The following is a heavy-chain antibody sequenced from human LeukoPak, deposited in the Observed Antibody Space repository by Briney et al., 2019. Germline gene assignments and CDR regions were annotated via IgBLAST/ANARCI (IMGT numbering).Heavy chain of an antibody. V-gene: IGHV1-8*01. J-gene: IGHJ3*02. D-gene: IGHD3-10*01. Sequence: ASVTVSCRASGYTFTSYDINWVRQATGQGLEWMGWMNPNSGNTGYAQKFQGRVTMTRNTSISTAYMELSSLRSEDTAVYYCARVARTRLLWFGEFRLHDAFDIWGQGTMVTVSS. CDR3: ARVARTRLLWFGEFRLHDAFDI. CDR2: MNPNSGNT. CDR1: GYTFTSYD.